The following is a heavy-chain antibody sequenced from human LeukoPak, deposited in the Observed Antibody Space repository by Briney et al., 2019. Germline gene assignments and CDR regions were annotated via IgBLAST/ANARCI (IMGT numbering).Heavy chain of an antibody. CDR1: GGSISSGDYY. Sequence: SQTLSLTCTVSGGSISSGDYYWSWIRQPPGKGLEWIGYIYYSGSTNYNPSLKSRVTISVDTSKNQFSLKLSSVTAADTAVYYCATRGEGISSYGYVYWGQGTPVTVSS. D-gene: IGHD5-18*01. J-gene: IGHJ4*02. V-gene: IGHV4-61*08. CDR2: IYYSGST. CDR3: ATRGEGISSYGYVY.